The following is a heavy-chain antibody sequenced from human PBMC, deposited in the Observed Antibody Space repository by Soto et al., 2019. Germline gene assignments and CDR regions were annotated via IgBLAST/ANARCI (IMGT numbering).Heavy chain of an antibody. CDR1: GFTFNSYA. Sequence: QVQLVESGGGVVQPGRSLRLSCAASGFTFNSYAMHWVRQAPGKGLEWVAVISYDGSDKYYADSVKGRFTISRDNSKNKLYVQMNSLRAEDTAVYYCASDVTPGGSSAFDIWGQGRMVTVSS. J-gene: IGHJ3*02. CDR2: ISYDGSDK. V-gene: IGHV3-30-3*01. D-gene: IGHD2-15*01. CDR3: ASDVTPGGSSAFDI.